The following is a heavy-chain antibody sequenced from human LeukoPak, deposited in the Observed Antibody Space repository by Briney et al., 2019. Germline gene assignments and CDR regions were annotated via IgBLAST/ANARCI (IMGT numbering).Heavy chain of an antibody. V-gene: IGHV4-34*01. J-gene: IGHJ3*02. CDR1: GGSFSGYY. CDR3: ARHRYYYDSSGYSARFPDAFDI. CDR2: INHSGST. D-gene: IGHD3-22*01. Sequence: PSETLSLTCAVYGGSFSGYYWSWIRQPPGKGLEWIGEINHSGSTNYNPSLKSRVTISVDTSKNQFSLKLSSVTAADTAVYYCARHRYYYDSSGYSARFPDAFDIWGQGTMVTVSS.